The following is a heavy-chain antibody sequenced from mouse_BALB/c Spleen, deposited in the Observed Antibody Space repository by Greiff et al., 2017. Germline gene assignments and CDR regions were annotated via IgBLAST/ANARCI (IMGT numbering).Heavy chain of an antibody. D-gene: IGHD1-1*01. J-gene: IGHJ2*01. CDR1: GYTFTSYW. CDR2: INPSTGYT. CDR3: SYGSSTGVDY. V-gene: IGHV1-7*01. Sequence: QVQLQQSGAELAKPGASVKMSCKASGYTFTSYWMHWVKQRPGQGLEWIGYINPSTGYTEYNQKFKDKATLTADKSSSTAYMQLSSLTSEDSAVYYCSYGSSTGVDYWGQGTTLTVSS.